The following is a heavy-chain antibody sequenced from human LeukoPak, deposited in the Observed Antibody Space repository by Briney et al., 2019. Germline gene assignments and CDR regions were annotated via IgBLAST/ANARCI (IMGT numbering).Heavy chain of an antibody. V-gene: IGHV3-21*01. D-gene: IGHD2-15*01. Sequence: GGSLRLSCAASGFTFSSYSMNWVRQAPGKGLEWVSSISSSSSYIYYADSVKGRFTISRDNAKNSLYLQMNSLRAEHTAVYYCARDSPRGYCSGGSCYAWFDPWGQGTLVTVSS. CDR2: ISSSSSYI. CDR1: GFTFSSYS. J-gene: IGHJ5*02. CDR3: ARDSPRGYCSGGSCYAWFDP.